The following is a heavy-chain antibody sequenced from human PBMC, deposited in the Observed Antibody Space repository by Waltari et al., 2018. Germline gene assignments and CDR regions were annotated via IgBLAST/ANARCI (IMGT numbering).Heavy chain of an antibody. CDR2: IYTTGRT. Sequence: QVQLQESGPGLVKPSQTLSLTCTVSGASVLGGRYFWNWIRQPAGKGLEWIARIYTTGRTDYNPSLQSRVTISADTSKNELSLKMSSVTAADTAVYYCARSGYDSTEGWLDPWGPGTLVTVSS. D-gene: IGHD3-22*01. V-gene: IGHV4-61*02. CDR1: GASVLGGRYF. CDR3: ARSGYDSTEGWLDP. J-gene: IGHJ5*02.